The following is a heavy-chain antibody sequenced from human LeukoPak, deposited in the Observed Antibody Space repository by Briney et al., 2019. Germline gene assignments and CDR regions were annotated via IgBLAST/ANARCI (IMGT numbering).Heavy chain of an antibody. CDR3: ARDYDVSFGEHYYYNGMDV. J-gene: IGHJ6*04. V-gene: IGHV4-4*07. CDR1: GGSITSYY. D-gene: IGHD3-10*01. CDR2: FYTSGIA. Sequence: PSETLSLTCSVSGGSITSYYWNWIRKPPGKGLEGIGRFYTSGIANYNPSLKSRVTMSVDTSKNQFSLKVTSVTAADTAIYYCARDYDVSFGEHYYYNGMDVWGEGISVTVSS.